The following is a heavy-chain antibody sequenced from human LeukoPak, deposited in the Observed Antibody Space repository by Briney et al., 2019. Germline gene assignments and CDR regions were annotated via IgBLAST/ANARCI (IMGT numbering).Heavy chain of an antibody. D-gene: IGHD3-22*01. Sequence: GGSLRLSCAASGFTFSTYAMSWVRQAPGKGLEWVSTISGNGDNTYYADSVKGRFTIPRDNSRNTLYLQMNSLRAEDTAIYYCARVESYYDSSGLIDYWGQGTLVTVSS. J-gene: IGHJ4*02. CDR2: ISGNGDNT. V-gene: IGHV3-23*01. CDR1: GFTFSTYA. CDR3: ARVESYYDSSGLIDY.